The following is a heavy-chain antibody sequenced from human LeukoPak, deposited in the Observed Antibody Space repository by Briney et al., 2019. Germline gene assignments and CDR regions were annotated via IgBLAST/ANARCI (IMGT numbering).Heavy chain of an antibody. CDR3: GRAFPPLRTSSAGDL. V-gene: IGHV3-21*01. Sequence: PGGSLRLSCPASGFTFSEYDMNWFRQAPGKGLEWVSSISYLSSHIYYGDSVKGRFSISRDNAKNSLYLQMNTLGAEDTAIYYCGRAFPPLRTSSAGDLWGQGILVTVSS. CDR1: GFTFSEYD. D-gene: IGHD3-16*01. CDR2: ISYLSSHI. J-gene: IGHJ4*02.